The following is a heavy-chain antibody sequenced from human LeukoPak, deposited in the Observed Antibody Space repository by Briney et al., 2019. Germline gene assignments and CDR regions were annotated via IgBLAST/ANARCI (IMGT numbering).Heavy chain of an antibody. V-gene: IGHV4-39*01. J-gene: IGHJ4*02. CDR1: GGSISSSSYY. CDR2: IYYSGST. D-gene: IGHD2-21*02. Sequence: SETLSLTCTVSGGSISSSSYYWGWIRQPPGKGLEWIGSIYYSGSTYYNPSLKSRVTMSVDTSKNQFSLKLSSVTAADTAVYYCASQPGGVTNYFDYWGQGTLVTVSS. CDR3: ASQPGGVTNYFDY.